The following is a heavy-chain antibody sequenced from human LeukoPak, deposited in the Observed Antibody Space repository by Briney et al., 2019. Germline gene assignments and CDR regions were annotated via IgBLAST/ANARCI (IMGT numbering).Heavy chain of an antibody. V-gene: IGHV1-69*04. CDR3: AREDIDSSSYSIDY. Sequence: SVKVSCKASGGTFSSYAISWVRQAPGQGLEWMGRIIPILGIANYAQKFQGRVTITADKSTSTAYMELSSLRSEDMAVYYCAREDIDSSSYSIDYWDQGTLVTVSS. J-gene: IGHJ4*02. D-gene: IGHD6-6*01. CDR2: IIPILGIA. CDR1: GGTFSSYA.